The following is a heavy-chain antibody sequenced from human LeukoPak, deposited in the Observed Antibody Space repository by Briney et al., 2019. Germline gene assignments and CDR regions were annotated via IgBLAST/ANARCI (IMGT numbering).Heavy chain of an antibody. J-gene: IGHJ4*02. CDR2: IYPGDSDT. CDR3: ARGESITIFGVVSGGYFDY. Sequence: GESLKISCKGSGYSFTSYWIGWVRQMPGKGLEWIGIIYPGDSDTRYSPSFQGQVTISADKSISTAYLQWSSLKASDTAMYYCARGESITIFGVVSGGYFDYWGQGTLVTVSS. V-gene: IGHV5-51*01. D-gene: IGHD3-3*01. CDR1: GYSFTSYW.